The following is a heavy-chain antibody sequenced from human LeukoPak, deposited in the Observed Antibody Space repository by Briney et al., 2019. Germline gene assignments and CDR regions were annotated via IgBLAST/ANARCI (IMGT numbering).Heavy chain of an antibody. V-gene: IGHV4-39*05. D-gene: IGHD3-22*01. CDR2: RYYSGST. CDR1: GGSISSSFYY. J-gene: IGHJ4*02. Sequence: SETPSLTCTVSGGSISSSFYYWGWIRQPPGKGLEWIGSRYYSGSTYYNPSLKSRVTISVDTSKNQFSLKLSSATAADTAVYYCAATYYYDSSGYYQFDYWSQGTMVTVSS. CDR3: AATYYYDSSGYYQFDY.